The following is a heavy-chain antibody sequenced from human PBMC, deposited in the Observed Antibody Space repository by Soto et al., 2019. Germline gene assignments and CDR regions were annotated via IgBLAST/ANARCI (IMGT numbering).Heavy chain of an antibody. V-gene: IGHV3-23*01. D-gene: IGHD1-26*01. CDR2: ISGSGDRT. CDR3: ASGRGRYFYSGMDV. Sequence: HPGGSLRLSCAASGFTFSSYAITWVRQAPGKGLEWVSVISGSGDRTYYADSVKGRFTISRDNSKNTLYLQMNSLRAEDTAVYYCASGRGRYFYSGMDVWGQGTTVAVSS. CDR1: GFTFSSYA. J-gene: IGHJ6*01.